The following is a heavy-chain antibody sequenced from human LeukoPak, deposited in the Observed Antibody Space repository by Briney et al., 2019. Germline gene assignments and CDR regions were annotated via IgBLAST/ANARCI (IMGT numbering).Heavy chain of an antibody. V-gene: IGHV1-18*01. D-gene: IGHD6-13*01. J-gene: IGHJ4*02. Sequence: ASVKVSCKASGYTFTSYGISWVRQAPGQGLEWMGWISAYNGNTNYAQKLQGRVTMTRNTSISTAYMELSSLRSEDTAVYYCARAPGHSSSWYEGVDYWGQGTLVTVSS. CDR2: ISAYNGNT. CDR1: GYTFTSYG. CDR3: ARAPGHSSSWYEGVDY.